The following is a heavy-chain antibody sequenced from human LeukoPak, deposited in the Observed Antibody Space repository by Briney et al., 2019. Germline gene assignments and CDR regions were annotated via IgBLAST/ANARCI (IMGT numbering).Heavy chain of an antibody. CDR3: ARAGYSYDFDP. Sequence: PSETLSLTCIVSGGSISSSSYYWAWIRQPPGKGLEWIGSIYYSGSTYYNPSLKSRVTISVDTSKNQFSLKLSSVTAADTAVYYCARAGYSYDFDPWGQGTLVTVSS. D-gene: IGHD5-18*01. V-gene: IGHV4-39*01. CDR1: GGSISSSSYY. CDR2: IYYSGST. J-gene: IGHJ5*02.